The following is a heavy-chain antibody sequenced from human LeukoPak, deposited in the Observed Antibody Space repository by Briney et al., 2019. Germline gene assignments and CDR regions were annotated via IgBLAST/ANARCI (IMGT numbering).Heavy chain of an antibody. CDR2: IYYSGST. V-gene: IGHV4-59*08. CDR1: GGSISTYC. D-gene: IGHD3-10*01. CDR3: ASSDYYYYGMDV. Sequence: TSDTLSLTCTVSGGSISTYCRSWIRQPPGKGLEWIGYIYYSGSTNYNPSLKSRVTISVDTSKNQFSLKLSSVTAADTAVYYCASSDYYYYGMDVWGQGTTVTVSS. J-gene: IGHJ6*02.